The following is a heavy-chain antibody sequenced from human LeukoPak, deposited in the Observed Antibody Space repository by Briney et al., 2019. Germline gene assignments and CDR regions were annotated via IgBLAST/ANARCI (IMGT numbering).Heavy chain of an antibody. CDR1: GYTFTSYD. CDR2: MNPNSGNT. J-gene: IGHJ6*02. Sequence: ASVKVSCKASGYTFTSYDINWVRQATGQGLGWMGWMNPNSGNTGYAQKFQGRVTMTRNTSISTAYMELSSLRSEDTAVYYCARGGAYCGGDCYLEGRFYYYYGMDVWGQGTTVTVSS. V-gene: IGHV1-8*01. CDR3: ARGGAYCGGDCYLEGRFYYYYGMDV. D-gene: IGHD2-21*02.